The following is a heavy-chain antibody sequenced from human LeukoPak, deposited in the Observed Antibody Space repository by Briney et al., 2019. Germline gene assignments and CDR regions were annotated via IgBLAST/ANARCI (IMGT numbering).Heavy chain of an antibody. V-gene: IGHV3-48*02. J-gene: IGHJ4*02. CDR2: ISSSSNII. CDR3: ARVDQGTVDC. Sequence: GGSLRLSCAASGFTFSIYSMNWAHQAPGKGLEWVSYISSSSNIIYYADSVKGRFTISRDNAKNSLFLQMNSLRDEDTAVYYCARVDQGTVDCWGQGTLVTVSS. CDR1: GFTFSIYS. D-gene: IGHD3-9*01.